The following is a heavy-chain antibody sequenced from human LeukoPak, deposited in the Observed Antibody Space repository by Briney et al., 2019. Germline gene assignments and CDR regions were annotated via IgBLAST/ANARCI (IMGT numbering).Heavy chain of an antibody. CDR2: IIPIFGTA. V-gene: IGHV1-69*13. J-gene: IGHJ6*02. D-gene: IGHD6-25*01. CDR1: GGTFSSYA. Sequence: SVKVSCKASGGTFSSYAISWVRQAPGQGLEWMGGIIPIFGTANYAQKFQGRVTITADESTSTAYMELSSLRSEDTAVYYCASRPPPSTARYSSGSKTPDYYGMDVWGQGTTVTVSS. CDR3: ASRPPPSTARYSSGSKTPDYYGMDV.